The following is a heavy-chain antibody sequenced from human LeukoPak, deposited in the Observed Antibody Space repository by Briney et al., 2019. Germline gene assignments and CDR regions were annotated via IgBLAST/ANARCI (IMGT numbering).Heavy chain of an antibody. V-gene: IGHV3-74*01. CDR3: AKRVYSPVGELQLGTFDI. Sequence: GGSLRLSCAASGFTFSSYWMHWVRQAPGKGLVWASRINIDGSSTYYADSVKGRFTISRDNSKNTLYLQMNSLRAEDTAVYYCAKRVYSPVGELQLGTFDIWGQGTMVTVSS. D-gene: IGHD6-6*01. J-gene: IGHJ3*02. CDR2: INIDGSST. CDR1: GFTFSSYW.